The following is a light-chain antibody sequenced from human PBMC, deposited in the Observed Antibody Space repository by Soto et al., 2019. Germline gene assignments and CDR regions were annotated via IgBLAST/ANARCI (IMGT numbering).Light chain of an antibody. CDR2: DAS. J-gene: IGKJ4*01. Sequence: EIVLTQSPATLSLSPGERATLSCRASQSVSSYFAWYQQKPGQAPRLLIYDASNRATGIPARFSGSGSVTDFTLTINNLEPEDFAVYYCQRRSNWPPLTFGGGTKVEIK. V-gene: IGKV3-11*01. CDR1: QSVSSY. CDR3: QRRSNWPPLT.